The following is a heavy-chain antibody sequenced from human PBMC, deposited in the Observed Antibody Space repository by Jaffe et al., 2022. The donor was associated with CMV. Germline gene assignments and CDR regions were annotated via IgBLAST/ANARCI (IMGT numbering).Heavy chain of an antibody. CDR2: INPNSGGT. Sequence: QVQLVQSGAEVKKPGASVKVSCKASGYTFTGYYMHWVRQAPGQGLEWMGWINPNSGGTNYAQKFQGRVTMTRDTSISTAYMELSRLRSDDTAVYYCARARALRYFDWLSKNAFDIWGQGTMVTVSS. CDR3: ARARALRYFDWLSKNAFDI. V-gene: IGHV1-2*02. J-gene: IGHJ3*02. CDR1: GYTFTGYY. D-gene: IGHD3-9*01.